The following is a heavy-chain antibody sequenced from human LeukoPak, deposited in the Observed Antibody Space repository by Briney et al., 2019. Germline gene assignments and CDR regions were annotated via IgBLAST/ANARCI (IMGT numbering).Heavy chain of an antibody. V-gene: IGHV3-23*01. CDR1: GFTFSNYV. J-gene: IGHJ4*01. CDR2: LTASGGRT. Sequence: GGSLRLSCAASGFTFSNYVMRWARQAPGKGLEWVSALTASGGRTYYADSVKGRFTISRDNSKNTLYLQMQSLRAEDTAVYYCAKDRGYWGQGTLVTVSS. CDR3: AKDRGY.